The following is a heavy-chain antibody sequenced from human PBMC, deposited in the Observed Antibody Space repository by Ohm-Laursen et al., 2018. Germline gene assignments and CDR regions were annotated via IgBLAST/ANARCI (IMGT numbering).Heavy chain of an antibody. CDR2: ISSSSSYI. Sequence: SLRLSCAASGFTFSGYAMSWVRQAPGKGLEWVSSISSSSSYIYYADSVKGRFTISRDNAKNSLYLQMNSLRAEDTAVYYCARDRVNYGSGPRFDYWGQGTLVTVSS. J-gene: IGHJ4*02. D-gene: IGHD3-10*01. CDR3: ARDRVNYGSGPRFDY. CDR1: GFTFSGYA. V-gene: IGHV3-21*01.